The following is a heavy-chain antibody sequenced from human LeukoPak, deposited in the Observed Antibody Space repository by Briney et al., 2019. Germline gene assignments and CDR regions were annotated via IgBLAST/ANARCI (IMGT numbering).Heavy chain of an antibody. J-gene: IGHJ5*02. CDR3: ARGKIGKGGPRWFDP. CDR1: GGTFSSYA. Sequence: SVKVSCKASGGTFSSYAISWVRQAPGQGLEWMGGIIPIFGTANYAQKFQGRVTMTRNTSISTAYMELSSLRSEDTAVYYCARGKIGKGGPRWFDPWGQGTLVTVSS. V-gene: IGHV1-69*05. D-gene: IGHD3-22*01. CDR2: IIPIFGTA.